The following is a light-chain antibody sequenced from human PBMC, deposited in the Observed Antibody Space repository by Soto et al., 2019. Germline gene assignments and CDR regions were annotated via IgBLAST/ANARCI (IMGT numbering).Light chain of an antibody. V-gene: IGKV1-5*03. CDR2: KAS. CDR1: QTNSSW. Sequence: DIQMTQSPSTLSGSVGDRVTITCRASQTNSSWLAWYQQKPGKAPKLLIYKASTLKSGVPSRFSGSGSGTEFTLTISSLQPDDFATYYRQHYNSYSEAFGQGTKVELK. J-gene: IGKJ1*01. CDR3: QHYNSYSEA.